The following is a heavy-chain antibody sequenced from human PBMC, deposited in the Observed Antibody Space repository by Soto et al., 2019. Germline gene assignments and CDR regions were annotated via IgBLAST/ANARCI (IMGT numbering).Heavy chain of an antibody. Sequence: PSQTLSLTCAISGDSVSSYSAAWNWISQSPSGGLELLGRTYYRSRFFSDYAESVKSRIIINPDTSKNQFSLQLKSVTPEDTAVYYCVRDRYSSSGWFDPWGQGTPVTVSA. D-gene: IGHD3-10*01. CDR2: TYYRSRFFS. J-gene: IGHJ5*02. CDR3: VRDRYSSSGWFDP. CDR1: GDSVSSYSAA. V-gene: IGHV6-1*01.